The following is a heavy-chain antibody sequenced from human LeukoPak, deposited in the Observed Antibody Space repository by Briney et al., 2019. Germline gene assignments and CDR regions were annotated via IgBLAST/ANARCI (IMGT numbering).Heavy chain of an antibody. CDR2: ISGSGGST. D-gene: IGHD6-19*01. V-gene: IGHV3-23*01. CDR1: GFTFSSYA. CDR3: AKDDSSAWSPFDY. J-gene: IGHJ4*02. Sequence: GGSLRLSCAASGFTFSSYAMSWVRQAPGKGLEWVSGISGSGGSTYYADSVKGRFTISRDNSKNTLYLQMNSLRAEDTAVYYCAKDDSSAWSPFDYWGQGTLVTVSS.